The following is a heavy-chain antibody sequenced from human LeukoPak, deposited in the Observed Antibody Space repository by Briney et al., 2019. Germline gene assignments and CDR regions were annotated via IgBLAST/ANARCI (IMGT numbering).Heavy chain of an antibody. V-gene: IGHV3-30-3*01. J-gene: IGHJ3*02. D-gene: IGHD2-2*01. CDR1: GFTFSSYT. Sequence: GGSLRLSCAASGFTFSSYTMHWVRQAPDKGLEWVAVISHDGGNKYYADSVKGRFTISRDNAKNSLYLQMNSLRAEDTAVYYCARRPIDIVVVPAAYDAFDIWGQGTMVTVSS. CDR3: ARRPIDIVVVPAAYDAFDI. CDR2: ISHDGGNK.